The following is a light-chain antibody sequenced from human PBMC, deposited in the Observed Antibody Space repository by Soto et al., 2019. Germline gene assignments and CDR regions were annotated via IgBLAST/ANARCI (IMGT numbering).Light chain of an antibody. V-gene: IGLV1-40*01. CDR3: QSYDSSLSGPVV. J-gene: IGLJ2*01. Sequence: QAVLTQPPSVSGAPGQRVTISCTGSSSNIGAGYDVHWYQQLPGTAPKLLIYGNSNRPSGVPDRFSGSKSGTSASLAITGLQAEDEADYYCQSYDSSLSGPVVFGGGTK. CDR2: GNS. CDR1: SSNIGAGYD.